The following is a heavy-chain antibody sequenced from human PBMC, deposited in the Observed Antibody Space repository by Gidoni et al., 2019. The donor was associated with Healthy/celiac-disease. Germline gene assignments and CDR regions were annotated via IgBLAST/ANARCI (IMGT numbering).Heavy chain of an antibody. J-gene: IGHJ6*02. CDR2: IYSGVSK. CDR3: SRLIRRRANGGMDV. Sequence: EVQLVASGGGLVQPGGALRLSCAASGFTVSSNYMSWVRQAPGKGLSWFSVIYSGVSKYYADSVKGRFTISRDNSKNTLYLQMNSLRAEDTAVYYWSRLIRRRANGGMDVWGQGTTVTVSS. V-gene: IGHV3-66*02. CDR1: GFTVSSNY. D-gene: IGHD3-22*01.